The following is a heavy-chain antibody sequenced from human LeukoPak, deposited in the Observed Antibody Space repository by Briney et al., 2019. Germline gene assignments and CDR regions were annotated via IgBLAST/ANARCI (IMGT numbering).Heavy chain of an antibody. CDR2: ISAYNGNT. CDR1: GGTFSSYA. Sequence: ASVKVSCKASGGTFSSYAISWVRQAPGQGLEWMGWISAYNGNTNYAQKLQGRVTMTTDTSTSTAYMELWSLRSDDTAVYYCAREVRWELLGYYFDYWGQGTLVTVSS. CDR3: AREVRWELLGYYFDY. V-gene: IGHV1-18*01. D-gene: IGHD1-26*01. J-gene: IGHJ4*02.